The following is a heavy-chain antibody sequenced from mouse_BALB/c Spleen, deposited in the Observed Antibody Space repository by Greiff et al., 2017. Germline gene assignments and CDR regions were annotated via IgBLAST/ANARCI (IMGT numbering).Heavy chain of an antibody. CDR1: GFNIKDTY. D-gene: IGHD1-1*02. CDR3: ARSGSLYYYAMDY. Sequence: LVESGAELVKPGASVKLSCTASGFNIKDTYMHWVKQRPEQGLEWIGRIDPANGNTKYDPKFQGKATITADTSSNTAYLQLSSLTSEDTAVYYCARSGSLYYYAMDYWGQGTAVTVSS. CDR2: IDPANGNT. J-gene: IGHJ4*01. V-gene: IGHV14-3*02.